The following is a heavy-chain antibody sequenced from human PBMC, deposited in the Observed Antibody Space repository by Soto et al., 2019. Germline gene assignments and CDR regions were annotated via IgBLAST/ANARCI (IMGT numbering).Heavy chain of an antibody. V-gene: IGHV3-7*01. CDR3: ASLPRDFDY. J-gene: IGHJ4*02. D-gene: IGHD2-2*01. Sequence: PGGSLRLSCAASGFTFSSYWMNWVRQAPGKGLEWVANIKQDESEKYYVDSVKGRFTISRDNSKNTLYLQMNSLRAEDTAVYYCASLPRDFDYWGQGTLVTVSS. CDR1: GFTFSSYW. CDR2: IKQDESEK.